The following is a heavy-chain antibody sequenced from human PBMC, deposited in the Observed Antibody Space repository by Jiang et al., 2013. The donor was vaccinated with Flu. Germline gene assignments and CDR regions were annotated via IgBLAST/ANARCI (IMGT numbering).Heavy chain of an antibody. V-gene: IGHV1-46*01. J-gene: IGHJ4*02. Sequence: VQLVESGAEVKKPGASVKVSCKASGYTFTIYHMHWVRQAPGQGLEWMGVISPSGDSTRYAQKFQGRLTMTRDTSTSTVYMEVSSLRSEDTAIYYCARGSRESSGYFFDSWGQGTLVTVS. CDR2: ISPSGDST. CDR3: ARGSRESSGYFFDS. D-gene: IGHD3-22*01. CDR1: GYTFTIYH.